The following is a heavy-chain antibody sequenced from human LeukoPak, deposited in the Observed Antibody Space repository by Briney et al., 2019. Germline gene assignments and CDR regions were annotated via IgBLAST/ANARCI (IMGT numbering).Heavy chain of an antibody. J-gene: IGHJ4*02. CDR1: GFSFDNFA. Sequence: GRSLRLSCTASGFSFDNFAIQWVRQAPGKGLVWVAVVSANGSNKYYGDSLRGRFTVSRDNSKDTVYLQINSVRSEDAAVYYCARDGRYGSGAMGFFDYWGQGALVTVSS. CDR3: ARDGRYGSGAMGFFDY. V-gene: IGHV3-30*04. D-gene: IGHD3-10*01. CDR2: VSANGSNK.